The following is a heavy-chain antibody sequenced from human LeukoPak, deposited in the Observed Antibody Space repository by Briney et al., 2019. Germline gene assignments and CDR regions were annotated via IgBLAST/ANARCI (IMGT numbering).Heavy chain of an antibody. CDR2: ISGNGGST. CDR3: VKEGVDCGGDCYSTAYFQH. D-gene: IGHD2-21*02. Sequence: SGGSLRLSCAASGFTFSSFAMHWVRQAPGKGLEYVSAISGNGGSTYYTDSVKGRFTISRDNSKNTLYLQMNSLRAEDTAVYYCVKEGVDCGGDCYSTAYFQHWGQGTLVTVSS. CDR1: GFTFSSFA. V-gene: IGHV3-64D*06. J-gene: IGHJ1*01.